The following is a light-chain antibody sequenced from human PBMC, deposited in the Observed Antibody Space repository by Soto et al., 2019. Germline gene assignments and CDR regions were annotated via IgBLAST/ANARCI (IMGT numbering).Light chain of an antibody. CDR2: SNN. CDR1: SSNIGSNY. CDR3: AAWDDSLSGYV. Sequence: QSVLTQPPSASGTPGQRVTISCSGSSSNIGSNYVYWYQQLPGTAPKLLIYSNNQCPSGVPDRFAGSKSGTAASLAISVLRSEDEADYYCAAWDDSLSGYVFGTGTKVTVL. V-gene: IGLV1-47*02. J-gene: IGLJ1*01.